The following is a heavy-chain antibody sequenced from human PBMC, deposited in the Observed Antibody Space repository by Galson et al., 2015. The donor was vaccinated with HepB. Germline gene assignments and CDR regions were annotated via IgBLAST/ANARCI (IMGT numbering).Heavy chain of an antibody. CDR3: ARDLSSSGLYEPDY. D-gene: IGHD3-22*01. CDR1: GFTFSDYN. J-gene: IGHJ4*02. Sequence: SLRLSCATSGFTFSDYNMNWVRQAPGKGLEWVSSMSTTTYINYADSVRGRFTISRDNTKNSLYLQMDNLRAEDTAVYYCARDLSSSGLYEPDYWGQGTLVTVSS. V-gene: IGHV3-69-1*01. CDR2: MSTTTYI.